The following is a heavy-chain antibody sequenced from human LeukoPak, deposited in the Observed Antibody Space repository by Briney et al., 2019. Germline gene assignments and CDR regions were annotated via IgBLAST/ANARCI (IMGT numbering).Heavy chain of an antibody. CDR2: IRYDESNK. V-gene: IGHV3-30*02. CDR3: AKSTRAVMAMMDV. D-gene: IGHD3-16*01. J-gene: IGHJ6*04. CDR1: GFTFSNYG. Sequence: PGGSLRLSCAASGFTFSNYGMHWVRQAPGKGLEWVAFIRYDESNKYYADSVKGRFTISRDNAKNSLFLQMNSLRAEDTAVYFCAKSTRAVMAMMDVWGKGTTVTVSS.